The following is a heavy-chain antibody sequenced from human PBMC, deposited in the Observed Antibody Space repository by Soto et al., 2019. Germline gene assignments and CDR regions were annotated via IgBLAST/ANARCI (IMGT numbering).Heavy chain of an antibody. Sequence: PSETLSLTCTVSGGSISSGGYYWSWIRQHPGKGLEWIGYIYYSGSTYYNPSLKSRVTISVDTSKNQFSLKLSSVTAADTAVYYCARATSSSWYYADYWGQGTLVTVSS. CDR2: IYYSGST. CDR1: GGSISSGGYY. V-gene: IGHV4-31*03. CDR3: ARATSSSWYYADY. D-gene: IGHD6-13*01. J-gene: IGHJ4*02.